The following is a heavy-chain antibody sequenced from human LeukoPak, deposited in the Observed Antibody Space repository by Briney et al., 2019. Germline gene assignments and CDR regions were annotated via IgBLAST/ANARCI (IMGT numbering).Heavy chain of an antibody. D-gene: IGHD1-26*01. CDR3: ARGLEWELDPYFDY. CDR2: INHSGST. Sequence: KPSETLSLTCAVYGGSFSGYYWIWIRQPPGKGLEWIGEINHSGSTNYNPSLKSRVTISVDTSKNQFSLKLSSVTAADTAVYYCARGLEWELDPYFDYWGQGTLVTVSS. V-gene: IGHV4-34*01. J-gene: IGHJ4*02. CDR1: GGSFSGYY.